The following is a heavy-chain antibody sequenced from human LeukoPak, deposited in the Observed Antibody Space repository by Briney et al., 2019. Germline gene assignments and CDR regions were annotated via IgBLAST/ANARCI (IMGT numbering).Heavy chain of an antibody. V-gene: IGHV3-48*03. J-gene: IGHJ3*02. CDR3: AGGAFYCGGDCCLDAFDI. CDR1: GFTFSSYE. CDR2: ISSSGSTI. D-gene: IGHD2-21*02. Sequence: GGSLRLSCAASGFTFSSYEMNWVRQAPGKGLEWVSYISSSGSTIYYADSVKGRFTISRDNSKNTLYLQMNSLRAEDTAVCYCAGGAFYCGGDCCLDAFDIWGQGTMVTVSS.